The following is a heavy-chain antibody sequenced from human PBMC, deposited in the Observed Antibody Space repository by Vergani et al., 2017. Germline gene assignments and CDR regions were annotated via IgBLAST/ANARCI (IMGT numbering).Heavy chain of an antibody. Sequence: QVQLVESGGGVVQPGRSLRLSCAASGFTFSSYGMHWVRQAPGKGLEWVAVISYDGSNKYYADSVKGRFTISRDNSKNTLYLQMNSLRSEDTAVYYCARQGVAAAGPNFDYWGQGTLVTVSS. CDR1: GFTFSSYG. J-gene: IGHJ4*02. CDR2: ISYDGSNK. V-gene: IGHV3-30*03. D-gene: IGHD6-13*01. CDR3: ARQGVAAAGPNFDY.